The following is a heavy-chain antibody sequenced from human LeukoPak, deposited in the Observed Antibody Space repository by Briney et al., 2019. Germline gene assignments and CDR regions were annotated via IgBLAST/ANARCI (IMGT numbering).Heavy chain of an antibody. CDR2: IYYSGST. CDR3: ARDIIGEQVHTNDAFDI. J-gene: IGHJ3*02. D-gene: IGHD3-10*01. Sequence: SETLSLTCTVSGGSISSSSYYWGWIRQPPGKGLEWIGSIYYSGSTYYNPSLKSRVTISVDTSKNQFSLKLSSVTAADTAVYYCARDIIGEQVHTNDAFDIWGQGTMVTVSS. V-gene: IGHV4-39*02. CDR1: GGSISSSSYY.